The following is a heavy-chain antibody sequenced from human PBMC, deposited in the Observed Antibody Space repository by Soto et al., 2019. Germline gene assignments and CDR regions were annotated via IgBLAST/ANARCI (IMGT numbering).Heavy chain of an antibody. J-gene: IGHJ6*02. CDR1: GFTFSSYA. CDR2: ISYDGSNK. D-gene: IGHD3-10*01. CDR3: ARFYGSGSYGMDV. Sequence: VQLVESGGGVVQPGRSLRLSCAASGFTFSSYAMHWVRQAPGKGLEWVAVISYDGSNKYYADSVKGRFTISRDNSKNTLYLQMNSLRAEDTAVYYCARFYGSGSYGMDVWGQGTTVTVSS. V-gene: IGHV3-30-3*01.